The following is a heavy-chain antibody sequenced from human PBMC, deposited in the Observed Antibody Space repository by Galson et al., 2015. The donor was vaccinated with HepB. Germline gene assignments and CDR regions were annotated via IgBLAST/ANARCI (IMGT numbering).Heavy chain of an antibody. J-gene: IGHJ4*02. CDR1: GFTFSGSA. CDR3: TRMGDLSGYSSL. D-gene: IGHD6-13*01. Sequence: LSCAASGFTFSGSAIHWVRQASGRGLEWIGRIGSKANSYATAYVASVRGRFTISRDDSKNTAFLQLNSLKTDDTAVYYCTRMGDLSGYSSLWGQGTLVTVSS. CDR2: IGSKANSYAT. V-gene: IGHV3-73*01.